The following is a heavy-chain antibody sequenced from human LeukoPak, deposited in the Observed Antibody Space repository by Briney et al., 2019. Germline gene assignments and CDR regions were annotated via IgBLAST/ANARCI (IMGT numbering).Heavy chain of an antibody. CDR2: INNDGSNT. Sequence: GGSLRLSCAASGFTFTSYWMHWVRQAPGKGLVWVSRINNDGSNTTYADSVKGRFTISRDNAKDTLYLQMNSLRAEDTAVYYCARYAGAGTYAVDYWGQGTLVTVSS. V-gene: IGHV3-74*01. CDR3: ARYAGAGTYAVDY. J-gene: IGHJ4*02. D-gene: IGHD3-10*01. CDR1: GFTFTSYW.